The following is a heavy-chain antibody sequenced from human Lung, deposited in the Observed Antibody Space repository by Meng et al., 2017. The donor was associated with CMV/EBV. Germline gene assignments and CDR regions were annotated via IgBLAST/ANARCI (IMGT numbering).Heavy chain of an antibody. Sequence: SETLSLTCTVSGGSISSSSYYWGWIRQPPGKGLEWIGSIYYSGSTYYNPSLKSRVTISVDTSKNQFSLKLSSVTAADTAVYYCARDRDCSSTSCYDSVFWGQGTXVTVSS. V-gene: IGHV4-39*07. CDR3: ARDRDCSSTSCYDSVF. CDR2: IYYSGST. D-gene: IGHD2-2*01. J-gene: IGHJ4*02. CDR1: GGSISSSSYY.